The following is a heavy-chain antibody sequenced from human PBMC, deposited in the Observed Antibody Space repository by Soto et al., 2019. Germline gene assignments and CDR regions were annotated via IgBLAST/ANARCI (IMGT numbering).Heavy chain of an antibody. Sequence: QLQLQESGPGLVKPLGTLSLPCAVSGASIGTSNWWSWVRQSPGKGLAWIGEIHDSGRTESNPSPKSRATSSIDKSKNQCSLNVTSGPAADSAVYYCARLKTYDVLNKSDYWGQGSLVTVSS. CDR2: IHDSGRT. D-gene: IGHD3-9*01. CDR3: ARLKTYDVLNKSDY. V-gene: IGHV4-4*02. J-gene: IGHJ4*02. CDR1: GASIGTSNW.